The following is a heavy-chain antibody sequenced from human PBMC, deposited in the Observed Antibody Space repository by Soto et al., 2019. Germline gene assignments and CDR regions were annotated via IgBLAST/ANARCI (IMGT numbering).Heavy chain of an antibody. V-gene: IGHV4-34*01. CDR2: INHRGST. J-gene: IGHJ5*02. CDR3: AREGEEYSCPPSDSWFAP. Sequence: SETLSLTCAVYGGSFSGYYWSWSRQPPWKGLEWIGEINHRGSTNYNPSLKSRVTISVDTSKNQFSLKLSSVTAADTAVYYCAREGEEYSCPPSDSWFAPRGQGTLVPVSS. D-gene: IGHD6-6*01. CDR1: GGSFSGYY.